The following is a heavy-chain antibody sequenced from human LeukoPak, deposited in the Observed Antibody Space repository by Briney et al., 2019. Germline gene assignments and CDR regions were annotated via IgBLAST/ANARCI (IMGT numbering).Heavy chain of an antibody. V-gene: IGHV1-2*05. CDR3: AGEDNSSGYRPFDI. J-gene: IGHJ3*02. D-gene: IGHD3-22*01. Sequence: ASVKVSCTASGYTFSGYYIHWVRQAPGQGLEWMGRINPNNGGTNYAQKFQGRVTMTRDMSMSTAYMELSRLRSDDTVVYYCAGEDNSSGYRPFDIWGQGTMVTVPS. CDR2: INPNNGGT. CDR1: GYTFSGYY.